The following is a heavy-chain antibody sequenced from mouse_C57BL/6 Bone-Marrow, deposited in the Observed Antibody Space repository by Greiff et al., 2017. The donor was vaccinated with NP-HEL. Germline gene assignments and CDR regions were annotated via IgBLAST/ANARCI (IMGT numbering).Heavy chain of an antibody. J-gene: IGHJ2*01. V-gene: IGHV1-15*01. CDR3: TRTDYYGSRDY. Sequence: QVQLQQSGAELVRPVASVTLSCKASGYTFTDYEMHWVKQTPVPGLEWIGAIDPETGGTAYNQKFKGKAILTADKSSSTAYLELRSLTSEDSAVYYCTRTDYYGSRDYWGQGTTLTVSS. D-gene: IGHD1-1*01. CDR2: IDPETGGT. CDR1: GYTFTDYE.